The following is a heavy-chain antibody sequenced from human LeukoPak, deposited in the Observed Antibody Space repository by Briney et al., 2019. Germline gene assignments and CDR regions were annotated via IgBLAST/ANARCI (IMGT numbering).Heavy chain of an antibody. Sequence: GGSLRLSCAACGFTFSSYAMSWVRQAPGKGLEWVSAISGSGGRTYYADSVKGRFNLPRDKSKTTMCLPINRQRDEDDAVYFCAKEYVAVAGKDYWGQGTLVTVSS. CDR3: AKEYVAVAGKDY. D-gene: IGHD6-19*01. V-gene: IGHV3-23*01. CDR2: ISGSGGRT. CDR1: GFTFSSYA. J-gene: IGHJ4*02.